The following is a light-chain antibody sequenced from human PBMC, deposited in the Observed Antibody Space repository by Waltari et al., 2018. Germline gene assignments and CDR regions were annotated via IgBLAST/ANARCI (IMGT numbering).Light chain of an antibody. V-gene: IGLV2-23*02. CDR3: CSYAGGRSLWV. J-gene: IGLJ3*02. Sequence: QSALTQPASVSGSPGQSITISCTGTRSDIGTYNLVSWYQQYPGKAPKLMIYEVSKRPSGVSNRFSGSKSGNTASLTISGLQAEDEADYYCCSYAGGRSLWVFGGGTKLTVL. CDR1: RSDIGTYNL. CDR2: EVS.